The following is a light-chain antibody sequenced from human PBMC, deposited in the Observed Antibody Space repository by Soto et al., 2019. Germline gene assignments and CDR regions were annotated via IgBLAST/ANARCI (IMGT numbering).Light chain of an antibody. CDR3: QQYGSLSWT. V-gene: IGKV3-20*01. CDR2: GAS. J-gene: IGKJ1*01. Sequence: ELVLTQSPGTLSLSPGERATLSCRASQSVSSNLAWYQQKPGQAPRLLIYGASSRATGIPDRFSGSGSGTDFSLTISRLEPEDFAVYYCQQYGSLSWTFGQGTKVDIK. CDR1: QSVSSN.